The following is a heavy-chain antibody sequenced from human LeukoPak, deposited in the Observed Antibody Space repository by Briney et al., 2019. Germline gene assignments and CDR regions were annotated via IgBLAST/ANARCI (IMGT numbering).Heavy chain of an antibody. D-gene: IGHD3-22*01. Sequence: GGSLRLSCAASGFTFSGSAMHWVRQASGKGLEWVGRIRSKANSYATAYAASVKGGFTISRDDSKNTAYLQMNSLKTEDTAVYYCTRAALGYYYDSSGYYYYFDYWGQGTLVTVSS. CDR2: IRSKANSYAT. J-gene: IGHJ4*02. CDR1: GFTFSGSA. V-gene: IGHV3-73*01. CDR3: TRAALGYYYDSSGYYYYFDY.